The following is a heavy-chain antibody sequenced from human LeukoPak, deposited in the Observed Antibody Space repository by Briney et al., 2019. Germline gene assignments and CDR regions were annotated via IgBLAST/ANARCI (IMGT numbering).Heavy chain of an antibody. V-gene: IGHV3-21*01. D-gene: IGHD2-21*02. CDR3: AREKYCGGDCDAFDI. J-gene: IGHJ3*02. CDR2: ISSSSSYI. CDR1: GFTFSSYR. Sequence: SGGSLRLSCAASGFTFSSYRMNWVRQAPGKGLEWVSSISSSSSYIYYADSVKGRFTISRDNAKNSLYLQMNSLRAEDTAVYYCAREKYCGGDCDAFDIWGQGTMVTVSS.